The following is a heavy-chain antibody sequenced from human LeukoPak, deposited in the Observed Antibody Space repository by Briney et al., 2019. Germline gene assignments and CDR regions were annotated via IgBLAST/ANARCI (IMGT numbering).Heavy chain of an antibody. D-gene: IGHD6-13*01. Sequence: SVKVSCKASGYTFTGYYMNWVRQAPGQGLEWMGGIIPIFGTANYAQKFQGRVTITADESTSTAYMELSSLRSEDTAVYYCARAGGSSSRDSQTVEVLYYFDYWGQGTLVTVSS. CDR3: ARAGGSSSRDSQTVEVLYYFDY. V-gene: IGHV1-69*13. CDR1: GYTFTGYY. CDR2: IIPIFGTA. J-gene: IGHJ4*02.